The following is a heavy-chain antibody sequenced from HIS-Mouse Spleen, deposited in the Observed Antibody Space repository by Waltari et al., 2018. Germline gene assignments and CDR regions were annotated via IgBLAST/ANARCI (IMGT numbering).Heavy chain of an antibody. Sequence: QLQLQESGPGLVKPSETLSLTCTVSGGSISSSSYYWGWIRQPPGKGLEWIGSIYYSGRTYYNPAMKSRVTISVDTSKNQFSLQLSSVTAADTAVYYCARKIPYSRSWYDWYFDLWGRGTLVTVSS. V-gene: IGHV4-39*07. D-gene: IGHD6-13*01. CDR3: ARKIPYSRSWYDWYFDL. CDR1: GGSISSSSYY. J-gene: IGHJ2*01. CDR2: IYYSGRT.